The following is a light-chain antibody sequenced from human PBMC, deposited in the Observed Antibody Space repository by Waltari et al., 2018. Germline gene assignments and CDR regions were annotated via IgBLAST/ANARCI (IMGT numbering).Light chain of an antibody. J-gene: IGLJ3*02. CDR3: SSYAGSKFWV. V-gene: IGLV2-8*01. Sequence: QSALTQPPSASGSPGQSVTISCTGTSSDVGGYNYVSWFQQRPGKAPKGMIYEVSKRPSGVPDRFSGSKSGNTASLIVSGLQAEDEADYYCSSYAGSKFWVFGGGTKLTVL. CDR1: SSDVGGYNY. CDR2: EVS.